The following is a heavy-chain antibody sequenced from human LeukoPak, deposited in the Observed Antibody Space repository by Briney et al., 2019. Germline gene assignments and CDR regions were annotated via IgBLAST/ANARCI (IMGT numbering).Heavy chain of an antibody. CDR1: GYTFTGHY. J-gene: IGHJ3*02. V-gene: IGHV1-2*02. D-gene: IGHD3-10*01. CDR2: INPKNAGT. CDR3: ARGTTHLWFGEGGNALDI. Sequence: ASVKVSCKASGYTFTGHYMHWVRQAPGQGLEWMGWINPKNAGTNFAQRFQGRVTMTRDTSISTVYMELSRLRSDDTALYYCARGTTHLWFGEGGNALDIWGQGTMVTVSS.